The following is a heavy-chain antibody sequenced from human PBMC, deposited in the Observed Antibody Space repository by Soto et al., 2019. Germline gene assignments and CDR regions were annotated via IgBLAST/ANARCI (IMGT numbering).Heavy chain of an antibody. V-gene: IGHV4-34*01. CDR3: ARGRETTVTTWKLHFDY. Sequence: PSETLSLTCAVYGGSFSGYYWSWIRQPPGKGLEWIGEINHSGSTNYNPSLKSRVTISVDTSKNQFSLKLSSVTAADTAVYYCARGRETTVTTWKLHFDYWGQGTLVTVSS. D-gene: IGHD4-17*01. J-gene: IGHJ4*02. CDR2: INHSGST. CDR1: GGSFSGYY.